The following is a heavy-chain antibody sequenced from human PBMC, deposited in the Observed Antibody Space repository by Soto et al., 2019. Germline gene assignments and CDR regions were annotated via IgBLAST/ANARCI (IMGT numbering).Heavy chain of an antibody. CDR2: IYYTGST. V-gene: IGHV4-31*03. CDR1: GGSISSGGYH. J-gene: IGHJ5*02. Sequence: SETLSLTCTVSGGSISSGGYHWSWIRQHPGKGLEWIGYIYYTGSTYYNPSLKSRLAISVDTSKNQFSLKLSSVTAADTAVYYCASVGLLPGAIGLDSRAPRGQGAPVTVSA. D-gene: IGHD2-2*01. CDR3: ASVGLLPGAIGLDSRAP.